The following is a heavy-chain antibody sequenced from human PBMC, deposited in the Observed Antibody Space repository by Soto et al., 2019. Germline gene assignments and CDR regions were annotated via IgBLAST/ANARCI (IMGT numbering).Heavy chain of an antibody. CDR3: ARDPTYYYDSSNDYYYYGMDV. CDR1: GGTYSSYA. D-gene: IGHD3-22*01. Sequence: GASVKVSCKASGGTYSSYAISWVRQDTGQGLEWMGGIIPISGTANYAQKFQGRVTITADESTSTAYMELSRLRSDDTAVYYCARDPTYYYDSSNDYYYYGMDVWGQGTTVTVSS. J-gene: IGHJ6*02. CDR2: IIPISGTA. V-gene: IGHV1-69*13.